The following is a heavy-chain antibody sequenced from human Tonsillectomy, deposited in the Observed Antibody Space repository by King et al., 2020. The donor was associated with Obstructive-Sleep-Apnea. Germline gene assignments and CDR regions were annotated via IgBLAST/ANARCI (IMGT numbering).Heavy chain of an antibody. V-gene: IGHV4-30-4*01. CDR3: ARHLVGHGFFDY. Sequence: QLQESGPGLVKPSQTLSLTCSVSGGSVNDANYYWSWIRQPPGKRLEWIGDIYHTGSTDYTPSLMTRLSISLDMSKNQFSLKLSSVTAADTALYYCARHLVGHGFFDYWGRGNLVTVPS. CDR1: GGSVNDANYY. D-gene: IGHD1-26*01. J-gene: IGHJ4*02. CDR2: IYHTGST.